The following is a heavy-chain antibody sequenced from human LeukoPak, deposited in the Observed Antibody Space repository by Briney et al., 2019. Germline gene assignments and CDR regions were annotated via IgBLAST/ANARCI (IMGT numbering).Heavy chain of an antibody. CDR1: GFTFSNAW. V-gene: IGHV3-15*01. D-gene: IGHD2-15*01. Sequence: GGSLRLSCAASGFTFSNAWMSWVRQAPGKGLEWVGRIKSKTDGGTTDYAAPVKGRFTISRDDSKNTLYLQMNSLKTEDTAVYYCSTDPAVLAVTRFGYYYYMDVWGKGTTVTVSS. CDR3: STDPAVLAVTRFGYYYYMDV. CDR2: IKSKTDGGTT. J-gene: IGHJ6*03.